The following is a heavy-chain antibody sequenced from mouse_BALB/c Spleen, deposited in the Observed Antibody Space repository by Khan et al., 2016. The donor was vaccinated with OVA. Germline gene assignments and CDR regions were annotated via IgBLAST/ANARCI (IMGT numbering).Heavy chain of an antibody. J-gene: IGHJ4*01. CDR3: SRPHYFSYYIDY. CDR2: INTYTGDS. D-gene: IGHD1-1*01. Sequence: QIQLVESGPELKKPGETVKISCKASGYTFTNYGMNWVNQAPGKGLKWMGCINTYTGDSTYADDFKGRFAFSLETSASTAFLQMNNLKNEDTATYFCSRPHYFSYYIDYWGQGTSLTVSS. V-gene: IGHV9-3-1*01. CDR1: GYTFTNYG.